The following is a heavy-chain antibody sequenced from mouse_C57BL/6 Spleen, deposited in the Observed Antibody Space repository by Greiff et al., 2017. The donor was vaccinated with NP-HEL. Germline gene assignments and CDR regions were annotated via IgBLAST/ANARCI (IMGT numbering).Heavy chain of an antibody. CDR1: GFTFSDYG. CDR3: ARKYGSQYYYAMDY. D-gene: IGHD1-1*01. J-gene: IGHJ4*01. CDR2: ISSGSSTI. V-gene: IGHV5-17*01. Sequence: EVKVVESGGGLVKPGGSLKLSCAASGFTFSDYGMHWVRQAPEKGLEWVAYISSGSSTIYYADTVKGRFTISRDNAKNTLFLQMTSLRSEDTAMYYCARKYGSQYYYAMDYWGQGTSVTVSS.